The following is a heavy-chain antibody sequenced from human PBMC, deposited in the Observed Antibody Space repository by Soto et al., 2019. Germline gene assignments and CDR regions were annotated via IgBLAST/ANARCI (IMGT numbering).Heavy chain of an antibody. J-gene: IGHJ5*02. CDR1: GFTFSTFA. D-gene: IGHD4-4*01. Sequence: EAQVLESGGGLVQPGESLRLSCTASGFTFSTFAMTWVRQAPGKGLEWVSTIGGGGGPTYYADSVEGRFTISRDNSKNPLFRQRNGLGAENTALFYGGKDRPVAYTNLNWFDPGGQGTLVTVSS. V-gene: IGHV3-23*01. CDR2: IGGGGGPT. CDR3: GKDRPVAYTNLNWFDP.